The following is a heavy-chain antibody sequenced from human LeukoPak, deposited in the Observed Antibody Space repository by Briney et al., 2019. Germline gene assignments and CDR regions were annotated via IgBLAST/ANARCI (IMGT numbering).Heavy chain of an antibody. CDR2: INHSGST. CDR3: ARDAFDI. J-gene: IGHJ3*02. CDR1: GGSFSGYY. V-gene: IGHV4-34*01. Sequence: SETLSLTCAVYGGSFSGYYWSWIRQPPGKGLEWIGEINHSGSTNYNPSLKSRVTISVDTSRNQFSLKLSSVTAADTAVYYCARDAFDIWGQGTMVTVSS.